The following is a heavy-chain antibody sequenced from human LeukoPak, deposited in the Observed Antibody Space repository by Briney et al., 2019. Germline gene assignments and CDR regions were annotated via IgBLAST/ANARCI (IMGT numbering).Heavy chain of an antibody. J-gene: IGHJ4*02. D-gene: IGHD5-18*01. V-gene: IGHV3-9*01. CDR2: ISWNSGSI. CDR1: GDSINYYY. Sequence: LSLTCTVSGDSINYYYWSWIRQSPGKGLEWVSGISWNSGSIGYADSVKGRFTISRDNAKNSLYLQMNSLRAEDTALYYCTRAPGPGYSYGYDYFDYWGQGTLVTVSS. CDR3: TRAPGPGYSYGYDYFDY.